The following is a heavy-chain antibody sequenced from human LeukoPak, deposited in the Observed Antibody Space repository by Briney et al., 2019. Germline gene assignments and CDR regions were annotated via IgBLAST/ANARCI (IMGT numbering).Heavy chain of an antibody. CDR3: ATLGYRIVVVPAAKRGAFDI. CDR2: FDPEDGET. V-gene: IGHV1-24*01. Sequence: ASVKVSCKVSGYTLTELSMHWVRQAPGKGLEWMGGFDPEDGETIYAQKFQGRVTMTEDTSTDTAYMELSSLGSEDTAVYYCATLGYRIVVVPAAKRGAFDIWGQGTMVTVSS. J-gene: IGHJ3*02. D-gene: IGHD2-2*01. CDR1: GYTLTELS.